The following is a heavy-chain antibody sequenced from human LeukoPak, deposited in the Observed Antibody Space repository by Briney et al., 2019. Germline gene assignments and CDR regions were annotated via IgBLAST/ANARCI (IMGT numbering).Heavy chain of an antibody. CDR2: IYYDGSIK. CDR1: GFTLRNYG. D-gene: IGHD3-10*01. CDR3: ATWRGSGNYGGYFDY. J-gene: IGHJ4*02. V-gene: IGHV3-30*12. Sequence: GGSLRLSCAASGFTLRNYGMHWVRQAPGKGLEWVTIIYYDGSIKHYADSVRGRFTISRDNSKNTLYLQMNSLRVEDTAIYYCATWRGSGNYGGYFDYWGQGTPVTVSS.